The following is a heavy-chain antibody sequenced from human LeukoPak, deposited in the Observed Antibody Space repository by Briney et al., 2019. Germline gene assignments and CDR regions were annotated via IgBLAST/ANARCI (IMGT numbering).Heavy chain of an antibody. Sequence: PGGSLRLSCAASGFIFSSCWMSWVRQAPGKGLEWVASIKQDGSEKYHADSVKGRFTVSRDSAKNSLYLQMNSLRGEDTAVYYCARGNPNRNALDLWGQGTMVTISS. D-gene: IGHD1/OR15-1a*01. CDR3: ARGNPNRNALDL. J-gene: IGHJ3*01. CDR1: GFIFSSCW. V-gene: IGHV3-7*01. CDR2: IKQDGSEK.